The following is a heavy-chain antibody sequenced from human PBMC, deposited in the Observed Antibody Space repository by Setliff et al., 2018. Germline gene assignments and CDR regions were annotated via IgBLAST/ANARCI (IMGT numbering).Heavy chain of an antibody. J-gene: IGHJ4*02. V-gene: IGHV3-23*01. D-gene: IGHD4-17*01. CDR3: AKDRVPDGYWDFDY. Sequence: GGSLRLSCAASGFTFSSYSMSWVRQAPGKGLEWVSVINNIGDTAYYADSGKGRFTIFRDNSKNTLSLQMNSLRAEDTAVYYCAKDRVPDGYWDFDYWGQGILVTVSS. CDR1: GFTFSSYS. CDR2: INNIGDTA.